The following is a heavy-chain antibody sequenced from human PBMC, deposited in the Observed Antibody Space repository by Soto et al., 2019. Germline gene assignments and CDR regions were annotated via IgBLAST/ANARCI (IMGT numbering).Heavy chain of an antibody. Sequence: GASVKVSCKASGDTFSSYAIRWVRQAPGQGLEWMGGIIPIFGTANYAQKFQGRVTITADESTSTAYMELSSLRSEDTAVYYCARASEDIVATIGANYYYYGMDVWGQGTTVTVSS. CDR2: IIPIFGTA. V-gene: IGHV1-69*13. J-gene: IGHJ6*02. CDR1: GDTFSSYA. CDR3: ARASEDIVATIGANYYYYGMDV. D-gene: IGHD5-12*01.